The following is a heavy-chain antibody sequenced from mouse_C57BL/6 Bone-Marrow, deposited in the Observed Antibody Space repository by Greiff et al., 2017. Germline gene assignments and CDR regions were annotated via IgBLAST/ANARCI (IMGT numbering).Heavy chain of an antibody. D-gene: IGHD1-1*01. CDR1: GYTFTSYW. J-gene: IGHJ4*01. V-gene: IGHV1-69*01. CDR2: IDPSDSYT. Sequence: QVQLKQPGAELVMPGASVKLSCKASGYTFTSYWMHWVKQRPGQGLEWIGEIDPSDSYTTYNQKFKGKSTLTVDKSSSTAYMQLSSLTSEDSAVYYCARDPHYCGSSYDAMDYWGQGTSVTVSS. CDR3: ARDPHYCGSSYDAMDY.